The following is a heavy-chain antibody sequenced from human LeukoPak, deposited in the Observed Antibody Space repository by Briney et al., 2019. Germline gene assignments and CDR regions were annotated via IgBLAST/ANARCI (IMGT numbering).Heavy chain of an antibody. V-gene: IGHV4-34*01. Sequence: PLETLSLTCAVYGGSFSGYCWSWIRQPPGKGLEWIGEINHSGSTNYNPSLKSRVTISVDTSKNQFSLKLSSVTAADTAVYYCARGPNYYDSSGHGSDYWGQGTLVTVSS. CDR1: GGSFSGYC. CDR2: INHSGST. CDR3: ARGPNYYDSSGHGSDY. D-gene: IGHD3-22*01. J-gene: IGHJ4*02.